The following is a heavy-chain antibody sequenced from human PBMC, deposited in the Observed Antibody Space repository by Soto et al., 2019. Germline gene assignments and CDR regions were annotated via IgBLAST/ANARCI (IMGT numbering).Heavy chain of an antibody. CDR2: ICYDGGNK. Sequence: QVQLVESGGGVVKPGRSLRLSCAASGFNFSSYVMHWVRHAPGKGLEWVAVICYDGGNKYYADSVKGRFTISRDNSKNTLYLQMNSLRAEDTAVYYCARDGQWLPRDGLRSSYYFDYWGQGTLVTVSS. V-gene: IGHV3-33*01. CDR1: GFNFSSYV. CDR3: ARDGQWLPRDGLRSSYYFDY. J-gene: IGHJ4*02. D-gene: IGHD6-19*01.